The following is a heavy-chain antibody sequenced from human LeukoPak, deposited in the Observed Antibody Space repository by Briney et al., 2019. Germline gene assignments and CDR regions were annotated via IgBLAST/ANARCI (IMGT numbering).Heavy chain of an antibody. Sequence: ASVKVSCQASGYTFTSYDINWVRQATGQGLEWMGGMNPNTGNTGYAQNFQGRVTMTRNTSISTAYMELSSLRSEDTAVYYCARVKMGWQQLPYYWGQGTLVTVSS. CDR3: ARVKMGWQQLPYY. J-gene: IGHJ4*02. D-gene: IGHD6-13*01. CDR1: GYTFTSYD. CDR2: MNPNTGNT. V-gene: IGHV1-8*01.